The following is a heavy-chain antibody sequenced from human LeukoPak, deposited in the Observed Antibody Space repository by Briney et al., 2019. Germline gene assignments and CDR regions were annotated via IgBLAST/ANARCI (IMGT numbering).Heavy chain of an antibody. CDR1: GFTFSSDS. V-gene: IGHV3-48*04. CDR2: ISSSSSTI. D-gene: IGHD3-16*02. J-gene: IGHJ6*03. CDR3: ARVRWHYYYMDV. Sequence: GGSLRLSCAASGFTFSSDSMNWVRQAPGEGLEWVSYISSSSSTIYYADSVKGRFTISRDNAKNSLYLQMNSLRAEDTAVYYCARVRWHYYYMDVWGKGTTVTVSS.